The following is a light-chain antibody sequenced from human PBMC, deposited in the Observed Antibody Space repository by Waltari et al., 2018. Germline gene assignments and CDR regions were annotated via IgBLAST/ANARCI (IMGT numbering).Light chain of an antibody. V-gene: IGKV3-20*01. CDR2: GAS. CDR3: QHYVRLPAT. Sequence: IVLTQSPGTLSLSHGESATLSCRASQCVSRSLAWYQQKPGQAPKLLIYGASTRATGLPDRFTGNGSGTVFSLTISSLEPEDFAIYFCQHYVRLPATFGQGTKVEIK. J-gene: IGKJ1*01. CDR1: QCVSRS.